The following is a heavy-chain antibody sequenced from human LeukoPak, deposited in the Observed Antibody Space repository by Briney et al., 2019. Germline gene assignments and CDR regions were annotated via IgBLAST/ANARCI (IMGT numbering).Heavy chain of an antibody. V-gene: IGHV3-23*01. CDR2: ISASDGEI. CDR1: GFTFSSYA. CDR3: AKDGGLWVSAHWGDS. Sequence: GGSLRLSCAASGFTFSSYAVSWVRQAPRRGLEWVSVISASDGEIFYADSVKGRFTISRDNAKNSLYLQMNSLRAEDTAVYYCAKDGGLWVSAHWGDSWGRGTLVTVSS. D-gene: IGHD7-27*01. J-gene: IGHJ4*02.